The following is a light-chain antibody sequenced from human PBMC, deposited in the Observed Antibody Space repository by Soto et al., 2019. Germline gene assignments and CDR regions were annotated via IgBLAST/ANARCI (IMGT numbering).Light chain of an antibody. V-gene: IGKV3-20*01. CDR2: AAS. CDR3: QQYGSSPLYT. CDR1: QSVDSRY. Sequence: ENVLTQSPGTLSLSPGERATLSCRASQSVDSRYLAWYQQKPGQAPSVIIYAASSRATGIPDRFSGSGSGTDFTLTINRLEPDDFAVYYCQQYGSSPLYTFGQGTRLEIK. J-gene: IGKJ2*01.